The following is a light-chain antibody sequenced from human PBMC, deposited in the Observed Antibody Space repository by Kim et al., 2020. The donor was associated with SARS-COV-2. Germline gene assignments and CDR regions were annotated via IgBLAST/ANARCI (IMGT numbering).Light chain of an antibody. V-gene: IGKV1-5*03. J-gene: IGKJ1*01. Sequence: DIQMTQSPSTLSASVGDRVTITCRASQSISSWLAWYQQKPGKAPKLLIYKASSLDSGVPSRFSGSGSGTEFTLTISSLQPDDLATYYCQQYNSYSQTFGQGTKVDIK. CDR3: QQYNSYSQT. CDR1: QSISSW. CDR2: KAS.